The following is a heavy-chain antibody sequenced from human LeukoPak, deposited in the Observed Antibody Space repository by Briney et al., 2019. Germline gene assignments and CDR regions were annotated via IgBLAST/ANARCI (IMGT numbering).Heavy chain of an antibody. D-gene: IGHD1-20*01. V-gene: IGHV3-74*01. Sequence: GSLRLSCAASGFTFSNYMMHWVRQAPGKGLVWVSRIKSDEITITYADSVKGRFTISRDNAKNTLYLQMNSLRAEDTAVYYCLRDLNWSLDQWGQGTLVTVSS. CDR2: IKSDEITI. CDR3: LRDLNWSLDQ. CDR1: GFTFSNYM. J-gene: IGHJ4*02.